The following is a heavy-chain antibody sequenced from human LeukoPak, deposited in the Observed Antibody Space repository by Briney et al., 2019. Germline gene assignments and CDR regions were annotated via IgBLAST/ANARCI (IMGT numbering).Heavy chain of an antibody. J-gene: IGHJ6*04. Sequence: GASGKVSCKASGYTFTRYGISWVRQAPGQGLEWMGWISGYNYNTKYAQKVQDRVTMTTDTSTNTAYMELRSLRADDTAVYYCAREKYHGSGRLQYYYYGMDVWGKGTTVTVSS. D-gene: IGHD3-10*01. CDR3: AREKYHGSGRLQYYYYGMDV. CDR1: GYTFTRYG. CDR2: ISGYNYNT. V-gene: IGHV1-18*01.